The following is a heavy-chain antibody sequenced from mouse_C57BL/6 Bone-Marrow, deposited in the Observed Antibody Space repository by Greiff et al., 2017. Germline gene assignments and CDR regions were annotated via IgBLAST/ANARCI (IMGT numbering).Heavy chain of an antibody. J-gene: IGHJ2*01. CDR2: INPSSGYT. CDR1: GYTFTSYT. D-gene: IGHD2-3*01. V-gene: IGHV1-4*01. Sequence: QVQLQQSGAELARPGASVKMSCKASGYTFTSYTMHWVKQRPGQGLEWIGYINPSSGYTKYNQKFKDKATLTADKSSSTAYMQLSSLTSEDSAVYYCARGVARRWLLYWGQGTTLTVSS. CDR3: ARGVARRWLLY.